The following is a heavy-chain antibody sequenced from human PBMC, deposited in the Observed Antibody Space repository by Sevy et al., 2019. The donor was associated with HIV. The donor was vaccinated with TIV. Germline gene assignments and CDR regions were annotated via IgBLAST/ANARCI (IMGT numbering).Heavy chain of an antibody. D-gene: IGHD2-2*01. V-gene: IGHV3-15*01. CDR1: GFTFSNAW. Sequence: GGSQRLSCAASGFTFSNAWMSWVRQAPGKGLEWVGRIKSKTDGGTTDYAAPVKGRFTISRDDSKNTLYLQMNSLKTEDTAIYYCTTDSKKRGLYALLDYWGQGTLVTVSS. J-gene: IGHJ4*02. CDR2: IKSKTDGGTT. CDR3: TTDSKKRGLYALLDY.